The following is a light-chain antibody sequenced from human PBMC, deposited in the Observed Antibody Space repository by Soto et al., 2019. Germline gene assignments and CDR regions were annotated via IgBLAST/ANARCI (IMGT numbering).Light chain of an antibody. CDR3: QQSSNTPPVT. CDR2: TAS. CDR1: QSISNF. J-gene: IGKJ1*01. Sequence: DIQMTQSPSSLSASVGDRVTITCRASQSISNFLNWYQQKPGKAPKLLIYTASSLHSGVPSRFSGSGSGTDFTLTISSLQPEDFATYYCQQSSNTPPVTFGQGTKVETK. V-gene: IGKV1-39*01.